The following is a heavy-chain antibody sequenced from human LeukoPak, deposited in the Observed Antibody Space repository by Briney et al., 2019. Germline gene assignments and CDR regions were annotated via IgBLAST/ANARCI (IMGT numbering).Heavy chain of an antibody. CDR1: GYTFTGYY. V-gene: IGHV1-2*02. J-gene: IGHJ4*02. Sequence: ASVKVSCKASGYTFTGYYMHWVRQAPGQGLEWMGWINPSSGGTNYAQKFQGRVTMTRDTSISTAYMELSRLRSDDTAVDYCARAIRRVGYDTFDYWGQGTPVTVSS. CDR3: ARAIRRVGYDTFDY. CDR2: INPSSGGT. D-gene: IGHD2-8*01.